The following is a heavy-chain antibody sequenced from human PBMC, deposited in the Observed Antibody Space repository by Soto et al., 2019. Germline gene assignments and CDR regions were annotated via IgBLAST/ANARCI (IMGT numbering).Heavy chain of an antibody. D-gene: IGHD3-10*01. CDR2: ISSTSSFI. Sequence: EVQLVESGGGLVKPGGSLRLSCATSGFTLSSHSMNWVRQAPGKGLEWVSSISSTSSFIYYADSVKGRFTISRDNRKDSLTLEMNSLRVEDTAGYYFARGESRRGVDVLDKWGQGTLVTVSS. CDR3: ARGESRRGVDVLDK. V-gene: IGHV3-21*06. J-gene: IGHJ4*02. CDR1: GFTLSSHS.